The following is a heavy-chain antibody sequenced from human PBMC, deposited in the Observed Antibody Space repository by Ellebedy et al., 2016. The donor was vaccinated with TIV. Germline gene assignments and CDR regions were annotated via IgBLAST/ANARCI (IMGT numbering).Heavy chain of an antibody. J-gene: IGHJ5*02. CDR2: ISGSGTST. D-gene: IGHD2-15*01. Sequence: PGGSLRLSCAASGFTFSRSAMGWIRQAPGKGLEWVSSISGSGTSTSYADSVKGRFTISRDNSKNTLYLQMNSLRVEDTAVYYCVRDRYCSADSCYWVDHWGQGTLVTVSS. CDR1: GFTFSRSA. V-gene: IGHV3-23*01. CDR3: VRDRYCSADSCYWVDH.